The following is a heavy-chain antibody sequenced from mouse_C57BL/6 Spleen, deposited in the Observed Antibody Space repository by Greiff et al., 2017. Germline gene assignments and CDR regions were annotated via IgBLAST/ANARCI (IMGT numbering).Heavy chain of an antibody. Sequence: EVQGVESGGGLVKPGGSLKLSCAASGFTFSSYAMSWVRQTPEKRLEWVATISDGGSYTYYPDNVKGRFTISRDNAKNNLYLQMSHLKSEDTAMYYCARGFYDYYAMDYWGQGTSVTVSS. V-gene: IGHV5-4*01. CDR1: GFTFSSYA. D-gene: IGHD1-1*01. CDR3: ARGFYDYYAMDY. CDR2: ISDGGSYT. J-gene: IGHJ4*01.